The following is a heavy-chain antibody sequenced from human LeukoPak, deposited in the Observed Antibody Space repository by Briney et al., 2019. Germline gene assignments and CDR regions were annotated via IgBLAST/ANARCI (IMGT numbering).Heavy chain of an antibody. D-gene: IGHD6-6*01. CDR2: IKSKTDGGTT. CDR3: TLYSSSPLITSNPYFDY. Sequence: PGGSLRLSCAASGFTFSNAWMNWVRQAPGKGLEWVGRIKSKTDGGTTDYAAPVKGRFTISRDDSKNTLYLQMNSLKIEDTAVYYCTLYSSSPLITSNPYFDYWGQGTLVTVSS. V-gene: IGHV3-15*01. CDR1: GFTFSNAW. J-gene: IGHJ4*02.